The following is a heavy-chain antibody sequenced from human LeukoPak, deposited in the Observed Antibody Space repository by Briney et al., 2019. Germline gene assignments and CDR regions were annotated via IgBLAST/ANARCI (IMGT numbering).Heavy chain of an antibody. J-gene: IGHJ4*02. D-gene: IGHD5-18*01. CDR2: VSYDGSEK. Sequence: GRSLRLSCASSGFTFISYGMHWVPQAAGTGLEWVASVSYDGSEKYYADSVKGRVTISRDNSKNTLYLQMNRQRAEDTAVYYCAKDREGRGYNYGSYFDFWGQGAVVTVSS. CDR3: AKDREGRGYNYGSYFDF. V-gene: IGHV3-30*18. CDR1: GFTFISYG.